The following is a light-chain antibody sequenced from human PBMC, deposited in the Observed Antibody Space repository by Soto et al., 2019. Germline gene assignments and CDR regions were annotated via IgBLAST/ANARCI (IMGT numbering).Light chain of an antibody. CDR1: SGSIASNY. V-gene: IGLV6-57*04. Sequence: NFMLTQPHSVSESPGKTVSISCTRSSGSIASNYIQWFQQRPGRAPTTVIYENNQRPSGVPDRFSGSIDYSSNSASFTISGLKTEDEAYYYCQSYDTSSVIFGGGTKVTVL. J-gene: IGLJ2*01. CDR3: QSYDTSSVI. CDR2: ENN.